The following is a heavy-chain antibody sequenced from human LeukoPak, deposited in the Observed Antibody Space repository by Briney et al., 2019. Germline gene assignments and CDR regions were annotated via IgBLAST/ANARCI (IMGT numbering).Heavy chain of an antibody. CDR3: ARDWRNHLISVEMATITPGFDY. J-gene: IGHJ4*02. CDR2: IRYDGSNK. V-gene: IGHV3-30*02. CDR1: GFTFSSYG. Sequence: GGSLRLSCAASGFTFSSYGMHWVRQAPGKGLEWVAFIRYDGSNKYYADSVKGRFTISRDNSKNTLYPQMNSLRAEDTAVYYCARDWRNHLISVEMATITPGFDYWGQGTLVTVSS. D-gene: IGHD5-24*01.